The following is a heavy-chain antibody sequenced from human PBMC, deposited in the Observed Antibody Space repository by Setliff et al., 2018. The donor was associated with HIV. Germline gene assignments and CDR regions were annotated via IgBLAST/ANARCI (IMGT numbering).Heavy chain of an antibody. CDR3: ARRDCSGGSCYMGY. V-gene: IGHV3-30*01. Sequence: GGSLRLSCAASGFTFTSYSMHWVRQAPGKGLEWVAVISYDGSTKYYADSVKGRFTISTDNSKNTLFLQMNSLRADDTAVYYCARRDCSGGSCYMGYWGQGTLVTVSS. CDR2: ISYDGSTK. CDR1: GFTFTSYS. J-gene: IGHJ4*02. D-gene: IGHD2-15*01.